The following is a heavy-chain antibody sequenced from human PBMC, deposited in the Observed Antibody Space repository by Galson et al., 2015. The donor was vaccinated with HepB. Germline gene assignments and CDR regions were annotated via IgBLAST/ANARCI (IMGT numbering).Heavy chain of an antibody. V-gene: IGHV3-30*04. CDR1: GFTFSSYA. Sequence: SLRLSCAASGFTFSSYAMHWVRQAPGKGLEWVAVISYDGSNKYYADSVKGRFTISRDNSKNTLYLQMNSLRAEDTAVYYCVESTVVTPVSDYWGQGSLVTVSS. CDR2: ISYDGSNK. D-gene: IGHD4-23*01. CDR3: VESTVVTPVSDY. J-gene: IGHJ4*02.